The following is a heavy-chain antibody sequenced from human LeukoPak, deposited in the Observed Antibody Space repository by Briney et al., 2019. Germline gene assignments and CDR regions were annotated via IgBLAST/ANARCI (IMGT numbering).Heavy chain of an antibody. J-gene: IGHJ4*02. CDR3: ARECSSTSCRFDY. D-gene: IGHD2-2*01. CDR2: ISSSSSTI. Sequence: GGSLRLSCAASGFTLGSYSMNWVRQAPGKGLEWVSYISSSSSTIYYADSVKGRFTISRDNAKNSLYLQMNSLRAEDTAVYYCARECSSTSCRFDYWGQGTLVTVSS. V-gene: IGHV3-48*04. CDR1: GFTLGSYS.